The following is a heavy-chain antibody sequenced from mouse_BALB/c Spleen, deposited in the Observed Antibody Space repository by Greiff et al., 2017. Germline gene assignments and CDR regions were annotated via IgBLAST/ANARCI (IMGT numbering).Heavy chain of an antibody. V-gene: IGHV1-80*01. CDR1: GYAFSSYW. CDR3: ARSSQTYWYFDV. J-gene: IGHJ1*01. CDR2: IYTGDGDT. Sequence: QVQLKESGAELVRPGSSVKISCKASGYAFSSYWMNWVKQRPGQGLEWIGQIYTGDGDTNYNGKFKGKATLTADKSSSTAYMQLSSLTSEDSAVYFCARSSQTYWYFDVWGAGTTVTVSS.